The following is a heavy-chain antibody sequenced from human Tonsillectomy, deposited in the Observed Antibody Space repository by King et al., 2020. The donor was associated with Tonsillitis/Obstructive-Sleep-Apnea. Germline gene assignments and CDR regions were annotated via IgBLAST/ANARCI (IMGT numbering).Heavy chain of an antibody. CDR3: ARSAYINGVSDYYDVMDV. J-gene: IGHJ6*02. Sequence: QLVQSGAEVKKPGESLRISCKGSGYIFTNYWINWVRQMPGKGLEWMGTIDPSDSYTNYSPSFQGHVSISADKSISTAYIQWSSLKASDTAMYYCARSAYINGVSDYYDVMDVWGQGTTVTVS. CDR2: IDPSDSYT. V-gene: IGHV5-10-1*03. CDR1: GYIFTNYW. D-gene: IGHD2-8*01.